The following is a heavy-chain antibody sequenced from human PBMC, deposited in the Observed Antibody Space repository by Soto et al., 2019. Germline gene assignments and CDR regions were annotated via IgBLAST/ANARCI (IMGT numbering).Heavy chain of an antibody. CDR3: ARVRTDSSGYYFVNWFDP. CDR1: GGSISSYY. CDR2: IYYSGST. V-gene: IGHV4-59*01. J-gene: IGHJ5*02. Sequence: SETLSLTCTVSGGSISSYYWGWIRQPPGKGLEWIGYIYYSGSTNYNPSLKSRVTISVDTSKNQFSLKLSSVTAADTAVYYCARVRTDSSGYYFVNWFDPWGQGTLVTVSS. D-gene: IGHD3-22*01.